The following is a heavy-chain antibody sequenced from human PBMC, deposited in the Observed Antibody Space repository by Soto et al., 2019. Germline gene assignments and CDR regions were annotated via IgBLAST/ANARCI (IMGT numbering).Heavy chain of an antibody. D-gene: IGHD2-21*02. CDR3: ARGVVVVTAIYYYYDGMAV. J-gene: IGHJ6*02. Sequence: SETLSLTCTVSGVSISSYYWSWIRQPAGKGLEWIGRIYTSGSTNYNPSLKSRVTMSVDTSKNQFSLKLSSVTAADTAVYYCARGVVVVTAIYYYYDGMAVGGQGTTVTVSS. V-gene: IGHV4-4*07. CDR1: GVSISSYY. CDR2: IYTSGST.